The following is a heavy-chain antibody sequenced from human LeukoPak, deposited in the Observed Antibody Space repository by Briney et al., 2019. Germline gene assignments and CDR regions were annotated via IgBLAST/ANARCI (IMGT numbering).Heavy chain of an antibody. Sequence: SETLSLTCTVSGGSISSYYWSWIRQPPGKGLEWIGYIYYSGSTNYNPSLKSRVTISVDTSKNQFPLKLSSVTAADTAVYYCARLAVRGASDAFDIWGQGTMVTVSP. D-gene: IGHD3-10*01. CDR3: ARLAVRGASDAFDI. V-gene: IGHV4-59*01. CDR1: GGSISSYY. CDR2: IYYSGST. J-gene: IGHJ3*02.